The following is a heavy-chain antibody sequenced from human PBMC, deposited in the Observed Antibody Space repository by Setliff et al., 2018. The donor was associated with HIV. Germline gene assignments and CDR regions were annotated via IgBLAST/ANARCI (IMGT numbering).Heavy chain of an antibody. CDR3: AIVGDFYDGSGHYSVLDAFDM. CDR2: ISHGGST. Sequence: SETLSLTCAVYGGSFSEYYWSWVRQPPGKGLEWVGEISHGGSTNYNPSLKSRVTISVDTSKYQFSLKLSSVTAADTAVYYCAIVGDFYDGSGHYSVLDAFDMWGQGTKVTVSS. D-gene: IGHD3-22*01. CDR1: GGSFSEYY. J-gene: IGHJ3*02. V-gene: IGHV4-34*01.